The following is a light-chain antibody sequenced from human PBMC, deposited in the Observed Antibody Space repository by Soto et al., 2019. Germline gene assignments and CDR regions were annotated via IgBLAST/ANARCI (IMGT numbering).Light chain of an antibody. J-gene: IGLJ1*01. CDR2: EVT. Sequence: QSVLTQPASVSGSPGQSITISCTGTSSDVGVYNYVSWYQQHPGKAPKLMISEVTNRPSGVSNRFSGSKSGNTASLTISGLQAEDEADYYCSSYASSTTHVFGTGTKGTVL. CDR3: SSYASSTTHV. CDR1: SSDVGVYNY. V-gene: IGLV2-14*01.